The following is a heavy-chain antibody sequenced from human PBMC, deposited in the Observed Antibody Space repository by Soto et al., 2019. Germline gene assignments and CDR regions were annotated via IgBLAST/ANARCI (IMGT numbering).Heavy chain of an antibody. CDR2: IKQDGSEK. CDR3: ASYCSSTSCYRIQDAFDI. D-gene: IGHD2-2*01. J-gene: IGHJ3*02. V-gene: IGHV3-7*01. Sequence: EVQLVESGGGLVQPGGSLRLSCAASGFTFSSYWMSWVRQAPGKGLEWVANIKQDGSEKYYVDSVKGRFTISRDNAQNSLYLQMNSLRAEDTAVYYCASYCSSTSCYRIQDAFDIWGQGTMVTVAS. CDR1: GFTFSSYW.